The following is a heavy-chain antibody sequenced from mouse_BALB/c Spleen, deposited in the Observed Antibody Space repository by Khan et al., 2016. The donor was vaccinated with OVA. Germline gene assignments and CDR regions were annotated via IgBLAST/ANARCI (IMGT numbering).Heavy chain of an antibody. CDR3: ARRGYDYGRGALFAY. CDR2: IWSAGST. J-gene: IGHJ3*01. V-gene: IGHV2-2*02. CDR1: GFSLNNYS. D-gene: IGHD2-4*01. Sequence: QVQLQQSGPGLVRPSQSLSITCTVSGFSLNNYSVHWVRQSPGKGLEWLGVIWSAGSTDYNAAFISRMTISKDNSRNQIFFRMNSLQPNDTAIYYCARRGYDYGRGALFAYWGQGTLVTVSA.